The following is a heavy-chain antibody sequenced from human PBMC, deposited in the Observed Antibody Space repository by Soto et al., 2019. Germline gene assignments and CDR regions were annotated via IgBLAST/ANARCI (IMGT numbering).Heavy chain of an antibody. CDR2: IKQDGSEK. V-gene: IGHV3-7*01. Sequence: SGGSLRLSCADSGFTFSSYWMSWVRQAPGKGLEWVANIKQDGSEKYYVDSVKGRFTISRDNAKNSLYLQMNSLRADDTAVYYCAMVLPGGGYPHDYFDYWGQGTLVTVSS. CDR1: GFTFSSYW. D-gene: IGHD2-15*01. J-gene: IGHJ4*02. CDR3: AMVLPGGGYPHDYFDY.